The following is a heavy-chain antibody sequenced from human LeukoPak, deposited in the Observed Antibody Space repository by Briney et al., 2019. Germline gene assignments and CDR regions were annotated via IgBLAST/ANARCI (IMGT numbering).Heavy chain of an antibody. CDR3: ARDPSIAAQESPTGAFDI. Sequence: GASVKVSCKASGYTFTSYYMHWVRQAPGQGLEWMGIINPSGGSTSYAQKFQGRATMTRDTSTSTVYMELSSLRSEDTAVYYCARDPSIAAQESPTGAFDIWGQGTMVTVSS. CDR2: INPSGGST. CDR1: GYTFTSYY. V-gene: IGHV1-46*01. D-gene: IGHD6-6*01. J-gene: IGHJ3*02.